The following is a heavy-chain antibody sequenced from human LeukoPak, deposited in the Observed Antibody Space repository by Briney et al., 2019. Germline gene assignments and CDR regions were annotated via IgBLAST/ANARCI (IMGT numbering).Heavy chain of an antibody. J-gene: IGHJ3*02. D-gene: IGHD3-22*01. CDR1: GFTFDDYG. CDR3: ATTYYYDSSGYASDAFDI. Sequence: GGSLRLSCAASGFTFDDYGMSWVRQAPGKGLEWVSDINWNGGSTGYADSVKGRFTISRDNAKNSLYLQMNSLRAEDTALYYCATTYYYDSSGYASDAFDIWGQGTMVTVSS. V-gene: IGHV3-20*04. CDR2: INWNGGST.